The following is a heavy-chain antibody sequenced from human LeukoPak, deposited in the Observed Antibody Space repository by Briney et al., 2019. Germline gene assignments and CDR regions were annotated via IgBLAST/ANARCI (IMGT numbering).Heavy chain of an antibody. J-gene: IGHJ4*02. V-gene: IGHV3-30-3*01. CDR2: ISDDGSNK. CDR3: ARGSYSSGWYHDY. CDR1: GFTFSSYA. D-gene: IGHD6-19*01. Sequence: GGSLRLSCAASGFTFSSYAMHWVRQAPGKGLEWVAVISDDGSNKYYVDSVKGRFTISRDNSKNTLYLEMNSLRTEDTAVYYCARGSYSSGWYHDYWGQGTLVTVSS.